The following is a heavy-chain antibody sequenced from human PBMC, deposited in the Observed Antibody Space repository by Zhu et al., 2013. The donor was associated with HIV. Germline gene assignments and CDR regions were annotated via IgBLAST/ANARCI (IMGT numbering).Heavy chain of an antibody. D-gene: IGHD2-21*01. CDR2: IIPFIGTA. CDR1: GGTFSSSA. CDR3: ARDRGEGNWFDP. J-gene: IGHJ5*02. V-gene: IGHV1-69*06. Sequence: QVQLVQSGAEVKKPGSSVKVSCKASGGTFSSSAFFWVRQAPGQGLEWMGGIIPFIGTATYAQRFQGRVTITADKSTSTAYMELSSLRSEDTAVYYCARDRGEGNWFDPWGQGTLVTVSS.